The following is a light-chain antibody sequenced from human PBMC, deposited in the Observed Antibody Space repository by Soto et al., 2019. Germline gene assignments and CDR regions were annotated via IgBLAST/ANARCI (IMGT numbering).Light chain of an antibody. Sequence: EIVLTQSPATLSVSPGERATLSCRASQSVSTNLAWYQQKPGQAPRLLIYGASGRAPGIPARFSGSGSGTEFTLTISSLQSEDFAVYYCHQYNNWPPLTFGGGTNVDIK. CDR3: HQYNNWPPLT. CDR1: QSVSTN. J-gene: IGKJ4*01. CDR2: GAS. V-gene: IGKV3-15*01.